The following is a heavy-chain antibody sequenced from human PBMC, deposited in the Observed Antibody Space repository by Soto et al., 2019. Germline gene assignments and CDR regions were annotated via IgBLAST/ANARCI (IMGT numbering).Heavy chain of an antibody. J-gene: IGHJ4*02. CDR1: GGSISSSSYY. Sequence: QLQLQESGPGLVKPSETLSLTCTVSGGSISSSSYYWGWIRQPPGKGLEWIGSIYYSGSTYYNPCLKSRVTISVDTSKNQFSLKLRSVTAADTAVYYCARHTPAISISDHWGQGTLVTVSS. CDR3: ARHTPAISISDH. V-gene: IGHV4-39*01. D-gene: IGHD2-15*01. CDR2: IYYSGST.